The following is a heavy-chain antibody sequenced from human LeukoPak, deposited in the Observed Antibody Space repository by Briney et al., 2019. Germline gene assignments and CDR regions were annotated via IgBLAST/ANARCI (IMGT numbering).Heavy chain of an antibody. CDR1: GFTFDDYG. V-gene: IGHV3-20*04. D-gene: IGHD3-3*01. CDR3: ARVGDYYYMDV. Sequence: GGSLRLSCAASGFTFDDYGMSWVRQAPGKGLEWVSGINWNGGSIGYADSVKGRFTISRDNAKNSLYLQMNSLRAEDTALYYCARVGDYYYMDVWGKGTTVTVSS. J-gene: IGHJ6*03. CDR2: INWNGGSI.